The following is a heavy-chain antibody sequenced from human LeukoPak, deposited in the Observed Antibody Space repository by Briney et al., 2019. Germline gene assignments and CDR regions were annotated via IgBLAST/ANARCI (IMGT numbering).Heavy chain of an antibody. V-gene: IGHV4-59*12. J-gene: IGHJ5*02. D-gene: IGHD3-3*01. CDR2: IDHTGAT. CDR1: DDTITIYY. Sequence: PSETLSLTCSVSDDTITIYYWTWIRQPPGKGLDWIGYIDHTGATDSNPSLNSRVTISSDTSKKNVYLQLCSVMPPHTAVYYCARGVGGSYDFWSGYSRRNWFDPWGQGTLVTVSS. CDR3: ARGVGGSYDFWSGYSRRNWFDP.